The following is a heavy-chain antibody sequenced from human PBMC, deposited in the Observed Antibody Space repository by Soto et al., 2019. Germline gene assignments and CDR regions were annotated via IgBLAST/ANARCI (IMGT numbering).Heavy chain of an antibody. J-gene: IGHJ4*02. D-gene: IGHD4-17*01. Sequence: SETLSLTCAVYGGSFSGYYWSWIRQPPGKGLEWIGEINHSGSTNYNPSLKSRVTISVDTSKNQFSLKLSSVTAADTAVYYCARHGDSIVDYWGQGTLVTVSS. CDR2: INHSGST. CDR1: GGSFSGYY. CDR3: ARHGDSIVDY. V-gene: IGHV4-34*01.